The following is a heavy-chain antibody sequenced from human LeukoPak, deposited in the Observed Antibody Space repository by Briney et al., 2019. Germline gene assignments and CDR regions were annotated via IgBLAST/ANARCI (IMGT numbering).Heavy chain of an antibody. D-gene: IGHD3-16*02. Sequence: GGSLRLSCAASGFTFSSYWMSWVRQAPGKGLEWVASIKQGGSEKYYVDSVKGRFTISRDNAKNSLYLQMNSLRAEDTAVYYCARADYDYVWGSYRQYYFDYWGQGTLVTVSS. CDR3: ARADYDYVWGSYRQYYFDY. CDR1: GFTFSSYW. V-gene: IGHV3-7*01. J-gene: IGHJ4*02. CDR2: IKQGGSEK.